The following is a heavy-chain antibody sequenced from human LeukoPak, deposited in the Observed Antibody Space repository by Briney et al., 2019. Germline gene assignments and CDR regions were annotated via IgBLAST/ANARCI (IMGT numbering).Heavy chain of an antibody. D-gene: IGHD3-10*01. CDR2: IYSGGST. J-gene: IGHJ4*02. CDR3: AKGAHYYGSYYFDY. CDR1: GFTVSSND. V-gene: IGHV3-53*05. Sequence: PGGSLRLSCEASGFTVSSNDMSWVRHAPGKGLEWVSLIYSGGSTDYADSVKGRFTISRDNSKNTLYLQMNSLRAEDTAVYYCAKGAHYYGSYYFDYWGQGTLVTVSS.